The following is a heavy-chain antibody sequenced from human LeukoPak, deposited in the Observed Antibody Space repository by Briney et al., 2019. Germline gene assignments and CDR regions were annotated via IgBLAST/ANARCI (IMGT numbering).Heavy chain of an antibody. J-gene: IGHJ4*02. Sequence: TGGSLRLSCAASGFTFSSYAMSWVRQAPGKGLEWVSTISGSGSRTYYADSVRGRFTISRDNSKNTLYLQMNSLRAEDTAVYYCAKRTAVTGPYFDYWGQGTLVTVSS. D-gene: IGHD6-19*01. CDR3: AKRTAVTGPYFDY. CDR1: GFTFSSYA. CDR2: ISGSGSRT. V-gene: IGHV3-23*01.